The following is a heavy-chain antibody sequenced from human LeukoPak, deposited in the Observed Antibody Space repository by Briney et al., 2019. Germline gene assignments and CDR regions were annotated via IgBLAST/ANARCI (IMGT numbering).Heavy chain of an antibody. CDR2: ISSSGSTI. V-gene: IGHV3-48*03. CDR3: AREGSGSYSLFDY. CDR1: GFTFSSYE. J-gene: IGHJ4*02. Sequence: GGSLRLSCAASGFTFSSYEMNWVRQAPGKGLEWVSYISSSGSTIYYADSVKGRFTISRDNAKNSLYLQMNSLRAEDTAVYYCAREGSGSYSLFDYWGQGTLVTVSS. D-gene: IGHD3-10*01.